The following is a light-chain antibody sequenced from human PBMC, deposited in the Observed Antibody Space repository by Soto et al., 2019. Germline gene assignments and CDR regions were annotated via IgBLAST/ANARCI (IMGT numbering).Light chain of an antibody. CDR2: GAS. CDR3: QQYNSYPT. J-gene: IGKJ1*01. CDR1: QNIFSNY. V-gene: IGKV3-20*01. Sequence: EIVLTQSPDTVSVSPGERVTLSCRASQNIFSNYLAWYQQKPGQAPRLLIYGASTRATGIADRFSGGGSGTDFTLTISSLQPDDFATYYCQQYNSYPTFGQGTKVDI.